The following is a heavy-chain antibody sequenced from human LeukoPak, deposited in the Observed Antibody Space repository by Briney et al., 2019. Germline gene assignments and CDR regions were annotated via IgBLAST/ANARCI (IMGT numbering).Heavy chain of an antibody. V-gene: IGHV3-53*01. CDR3: ARVDTAMVTDYYYYMDV. CDR2: IYSGGST. D-gene: IGHD5-18*01. CDR1: GFTVSSNY. J-gene: IGHJ6*03. Sequence: GGPLRLSCAASGFTVSSNYMSWVRQAPGKGLEWVSVIYSGGSTYYADSVKGRFTISRDNSKNTLYLQMNSLRAEDTAVYYCARVDTAMVTDYYYYMDVWGKGTTVTVSS.